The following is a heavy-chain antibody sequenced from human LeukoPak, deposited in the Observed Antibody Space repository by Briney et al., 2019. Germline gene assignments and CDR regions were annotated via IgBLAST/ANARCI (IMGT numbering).Heavy chain of an antibody. D-gene: IGHD3-22*01. CDR3: ARGADSSGYYSILYFDY. CDR2: KYYSGST. J-gene: IGHJ4*02. CDR1: GGSISSYY. Sequence: PAVTLSLTCTVSGGSISSYYWNWIRQPPGKGLEWIGYKYYSGSTNYNPSLKSRVTISVDTSKNQFSLKQSSVTAADTAVYYCARGADSSGYYSILYFDYWGQGTLVAV. V-gene: IGHV4-59*07.